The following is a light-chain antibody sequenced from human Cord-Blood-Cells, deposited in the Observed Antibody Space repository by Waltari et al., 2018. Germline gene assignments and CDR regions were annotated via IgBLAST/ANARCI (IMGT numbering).Light chain of an antibody. Sequence: DLQMTQSPSSLSASVGDRVTITCRASQSISSYLNWYQQKPGKAPKLLNYAASSLQSGVPSRFSGSGSGTDFTLTISSLQPEDFATYYCQQSYSTPPTFGQGTKLEIK. CDR3: QQSYSTPPT. CDR1: QSISSY. CDR2: AAS. V-gene: IGKV1-39*01. J-gene: IGKJ2*01.